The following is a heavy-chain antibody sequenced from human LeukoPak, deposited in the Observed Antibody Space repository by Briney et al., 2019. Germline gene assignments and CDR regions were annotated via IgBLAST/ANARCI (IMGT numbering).Heavy chain of an antibody. V-gene: IGHV4-39*01. D-gene: IGHD5-12*01. CDR2: IYYSGST. CDR3: ARRQGEATIGYGMDV. Sequence: PGGSLRLSCAASGFTFSSYAMSWVRQAPGKGLEWIGSIYYSGSTYYNPSLKSRVTISVDTSKNQFSLKLSSVTAADTAVYYCARRQGEATIGYGMDVWGQGTTVTVSS. J-gene: IGHJ6*02. CDR1: GFTFSSYA.